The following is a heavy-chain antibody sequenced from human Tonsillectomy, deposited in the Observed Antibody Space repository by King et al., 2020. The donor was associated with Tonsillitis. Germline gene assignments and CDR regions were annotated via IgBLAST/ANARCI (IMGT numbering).Heavy chain of an antibody. J-gene: IGHJ6*02. V-gene: IGHV1-46*01. CDR3: ARELPYGVVTTPYGMDV. CDR2: INASGGST. Sequence: QLVQSGAEVKKPGASVKVSCKASGYAFTSYYMHWVRQAPGQGLEWMGIINASGGSTRYAQKFQGRVTMTSDTSTTTVYMELSSLRSEDTALYYCARELPYGVVTTPYGMDVWGQGTTVTVSS. CDR1: GYAFTSYY. D-gene: IGHD2-21*02.